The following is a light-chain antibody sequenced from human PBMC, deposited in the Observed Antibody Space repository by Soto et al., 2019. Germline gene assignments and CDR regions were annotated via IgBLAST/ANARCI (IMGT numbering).Light chain of an antibody. CDR1: QSISSTY. J-gene: IGKJ5*01. CDR2: GAS. CDR3: QQYSNWPLT. Sequence: EVVLTQSPGTLSLAPGERATLSCRASQSISSTYLAWYQQEPGQAPRLLIYGASSRAIGIPDRISGSGSGTDFTLPSSSLEPEDFAFYYCQQYSNWPLTFGQGTRLEIK. V-gene: IGKV3-20*01.